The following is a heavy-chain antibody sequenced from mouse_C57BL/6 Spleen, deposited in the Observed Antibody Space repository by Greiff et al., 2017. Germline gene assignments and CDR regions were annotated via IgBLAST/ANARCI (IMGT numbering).Heavy chain of an antibody. CDR1: GFNIKDDY. Sequence: VQLKESGAELVRPGASVKLSCTASGFNIKDDYMHWVKQRPEQGLEWIGWIDPENGDTEYASKFQGKATITADTSSNTAYLQLSSLTSEDTAVYYCTTPSNWDLYYYAMDYWGQGTSVTVSS. J-gene: IGHJ4*01. V-gene: IGHV14-4*01. CDR2: IDPENGDT. D-gene: IGHD4-1*01. CDR3: TTPSNWDLYYYAMDY.